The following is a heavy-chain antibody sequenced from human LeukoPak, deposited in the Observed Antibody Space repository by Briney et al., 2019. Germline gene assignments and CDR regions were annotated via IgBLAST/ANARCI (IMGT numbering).Heavy chain of an antibody. CDR2: ISYDGSNK. Sequence: PGGSLRLSCAASGFTFSSYAMHWVRQAPGKGLEWVAVISYDGSNKYYADSVKGRFTISRDNSKNTLYLQMNSLRAEDTAVYYCARDDLTTNAFDIWGQGTMVTVSS. CDR3: ARDDLTTNAFDI. J-gene: IGHJ3*02. V-gene: IGHV3-30-3*01. D-gene: IGHD4/OR15-4a*01. CDR1: GFTFSSYA.